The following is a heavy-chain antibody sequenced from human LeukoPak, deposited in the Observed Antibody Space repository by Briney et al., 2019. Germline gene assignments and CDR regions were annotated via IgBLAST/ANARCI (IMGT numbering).Heavy chain of an antibody. J-gene: IGHJ3*02. CDR2: INSDGINT. V-gene: IGHV3-74*01. CDR1: GFTFSSYW. D-gene: IGHD6-13*01. CDR3: TRVPLLLVRDAFDI. Sequence: GGSLRLSCVASGFTFSSYWMHWVRQARGKGLVWVSGINSDGINTNYADSVKGRFTISRDNAKDTLYLQMNSLRSDDTAVYYCTRVPLLLVRDAFDIWGQGTMVTVSS.